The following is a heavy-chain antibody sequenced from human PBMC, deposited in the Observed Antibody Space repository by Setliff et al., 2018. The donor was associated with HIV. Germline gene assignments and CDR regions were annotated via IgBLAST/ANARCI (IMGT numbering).Heavy chain of an antibody. CDR1: GDPISTYY. J-gene: IGHJ6*03. V-gene: IGHV4-59*01. D-gene: IGHD3-22*01. CDR2: VYYSGST. Sequence: PSETLSLTCTVSGDPISTYYWSWVRKPPGKGLEWIGYVYYSGSTSYSPSLRGRVTMSVDPSKNQFSLKLNSVTAADTAIYYCARGNYDTSDYYTNFYYYYMDVWGNGTAVTVSS. CDR3: ARGNYDTSDYYTNFYYYYMDV.